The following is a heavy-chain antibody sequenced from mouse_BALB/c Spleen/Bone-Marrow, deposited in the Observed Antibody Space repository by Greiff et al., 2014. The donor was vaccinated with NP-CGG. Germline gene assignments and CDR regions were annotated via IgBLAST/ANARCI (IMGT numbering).Heavy chain of an antibody. J-gene: IGHJ2*01. Sequence: EVQLQQSGPELVKPGASVKMSCKASGYTFTSYVMHWVKQKPGQGLEWIGYIHPYNDGTKYNGKFKGKATLTSDKSSSTAYMELSSLTSEDSAVYYCARRYGNYYFDYWGQGTTLTVSS. V-gene: IGHV1-14*01. CDR2: IHPYNDGT. CDR1: GYTFTSYV. CDR3: ARRYGNYYFDY. D-gene: IGHD2-10*02.